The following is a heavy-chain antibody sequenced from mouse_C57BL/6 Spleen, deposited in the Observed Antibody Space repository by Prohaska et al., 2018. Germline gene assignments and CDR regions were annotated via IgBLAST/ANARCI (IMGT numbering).Heavy chain of an antibody. Sequence: EVKLEESGGGLVQPGGSMKLSCVASGFTFSNYWMNWVRQSPEKGLEWVAQIRLKSDNYATHYAESVKGRFTISRDDSKSSVYLQMNNVRAEDTGIYYCTGGGAWFAYWGQGTLVTVSA. V-gene: IGHV6-3*01. CDR3: TGGGAWFAY. CDR2: IRLKSDNYAT. J-gene: IGHJ3*01. CDR1: GFTFSNYW.